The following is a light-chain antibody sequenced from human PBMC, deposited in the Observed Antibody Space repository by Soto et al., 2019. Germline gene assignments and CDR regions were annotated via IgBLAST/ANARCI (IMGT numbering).Light chain of an antibody. CDR1: SSNIGAGYD. CDR2: GNS. V-gene: IGLV1-40*01. Sequence: QSVLTQPPSVSGAPGQRVTISCTGSSSNIGAGYDVHWYQQLPGTAPKLLIYGNSNRPSGVPDRFSGSKSGTSASLAITGLQAEVEADYYCQSYDSSLSGFVVFGGGTKLTV. J-gene: IGLJ2*01. CDR3: QSYDSSLSGFVV.